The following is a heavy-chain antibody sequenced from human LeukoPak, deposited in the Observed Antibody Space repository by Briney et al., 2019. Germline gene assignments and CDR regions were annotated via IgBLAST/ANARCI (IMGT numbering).Heavy chain of an antibody. CDR1: GLTLSDHY. J-gene: IGHJ4*02. CDR2: TRNKVNGYTT. V-gene: IGHV3-72*01. Sequence: PGGSLRLSCAASGLTLSDHYMDWVRQAPGKGLEWVGRTRNKVNGYTTEYAASVKGRFTISRDDSKNSLYLQLSSLQTEDTAMYYCVRVRGSGWDQHYFDCWGQGTLVTVSS. D-gene: IGHD6-19*01. CDR3: VRVRGSGWDQHYFDC.